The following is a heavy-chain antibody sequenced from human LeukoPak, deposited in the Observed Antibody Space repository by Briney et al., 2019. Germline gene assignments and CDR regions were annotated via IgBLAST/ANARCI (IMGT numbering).Heavy chain of an antibody. CDR2: TSSSGYTI. V-gene: IGHV3-48*03. Sequence: GGSLRLSCAASGFIISSYEMNWVRQAPGKGLEWVSYTSSSGYTIYYADSVKGRFTISRDNAKNSLYLQMNSLRAEDTAVYYCAREPSLYRSRNYYYSGMDVWGQGTTVTVS. D-gene: IGHD6-13*01. CDR3: AREPSLYRSRNYYYSGMDV. CDR1: GFIISSYE. J-gene: IGHJ6*02.